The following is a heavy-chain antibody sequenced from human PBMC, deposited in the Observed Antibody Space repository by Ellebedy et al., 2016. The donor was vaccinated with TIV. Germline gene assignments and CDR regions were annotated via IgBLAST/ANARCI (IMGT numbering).Heavy chain of an antibody. Sequence: GGSLRLSCKGSGYSFTSYWIGWVRQMPGKGLEWMGIIYPGDSDTRYSPSFQGQVTISADKSISTAYLQWSSLKASDTAMYYCARQDGSGSYYNSLFDYWGQGTLVTVSS. J-gene: IGHJ4*02. V-gene: IGHV5-51*01. CDR1: GYSFTSYW. CDR3: ARQDGSGSYYNSLFDY. D-gene: IGHD3-10*01. CDR2: IYPGDSDT.